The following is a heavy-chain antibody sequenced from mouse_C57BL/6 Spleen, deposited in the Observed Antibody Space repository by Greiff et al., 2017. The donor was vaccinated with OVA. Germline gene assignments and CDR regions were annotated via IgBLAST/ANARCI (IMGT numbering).Heavy chain of an antibody. CDR2: INYDGSST. Sequence: EVQRVESEGGLVQPGSSMKLSCTASGFTFSDYYMAWVRQVPEKGLEWVANINYDGSSTYYLDSLKSRFIISRDNAKNILYLQMSSLKSEDTATYYCARDRGLYGSSYEFAYWGQGTLVTVSA. CDR3: ARDRGLYGSSYEFAY. CDR1: GFTFSDYY. V-gene: IGHV5-16*01. J-gene: IGHJ3*01. D-gene: IGHD1-1*01.